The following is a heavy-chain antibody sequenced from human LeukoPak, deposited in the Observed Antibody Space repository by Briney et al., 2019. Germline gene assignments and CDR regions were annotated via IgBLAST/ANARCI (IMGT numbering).Heavy chain of an antibody. CDR2: ISGSGGST. CDR1: GFTFSSYA. Sequence: GGSLRLSCAASGFTFSSYAMSWVRQAPGKGLEWVSAISGSGGSTYYADSVKGRFTISRDNSKNTLYLQMNSLRAEDTAVYYCAKDRDYEDYHYGMDVWGQGTTVTVSS. V-gene: IGHV3-23*01. CDR3: AKDRDYEDYHYGMDV. D-gene: IGHD4-17*01. J-gene: IGHJ6*02.